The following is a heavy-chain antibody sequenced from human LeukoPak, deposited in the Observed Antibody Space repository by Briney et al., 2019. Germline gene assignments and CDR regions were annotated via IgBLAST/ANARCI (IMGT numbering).Heavy chain of an antibody. CDR2: ISYDGSNK. CDR1: GFTFSSYA. CDR3: AREAYDSSGHDAFDI. D-gene: IGHD3-22*01. V-gene: IGHV3-30*04. Sequence: PGGSLRLSCAASGFTFSSYATHWVRQAPGKGLEWVAVISYDGSNKYYADSVKGRFTISRDNSKNTLYLQMNSLRAEDTAVYYCAREAYDSSGHDAFDIWGKGTMVTVSS. J-gene: IGHJ3*02.